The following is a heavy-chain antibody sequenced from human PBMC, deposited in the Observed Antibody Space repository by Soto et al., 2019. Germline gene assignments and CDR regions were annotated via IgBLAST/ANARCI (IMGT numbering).Heavy chain of an antibody. V-gene: IGHV1-69*13. J-gene: IGHJ6*02. CDR3: ARERAGYSLGEYYYYGMDV. CDR2: IIPIFGTA. CDR1: GGTFSSYA. Sequence: ASVKVSFKASGGTFSSYAISWVRQAPGQGLEWMGGIIPIFGTANYAQKFQGRVTITADESMSTAYMELSSLRSEDTAVYYCARERAGYSLGEYYYYGMDVWGQGTTVTVSS. D-gene: IGHD5-18*01.